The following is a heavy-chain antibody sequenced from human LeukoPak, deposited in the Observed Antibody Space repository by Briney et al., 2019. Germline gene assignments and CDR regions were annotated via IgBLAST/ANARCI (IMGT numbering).Heavy chain of an antibody. V-gene: IGHV1-18*01. CDR3: ARAKYYDSSGYYSPDY. CDR1: GYTFTSYG. D-gene: IGHD3-22*01. CDR2: ISAYNGNT. J-gene: IGHJ4*02. Sequence: ASVKVSCKASGYTFTSYGISWARQAPGQGLEWMGWISAYNGNTNYAQKLQGRVTMTTDTSTSTAYMELRSLRSDDTAVYYCARAKYYDSSGYYSPDYWGQGTLVTVSS.